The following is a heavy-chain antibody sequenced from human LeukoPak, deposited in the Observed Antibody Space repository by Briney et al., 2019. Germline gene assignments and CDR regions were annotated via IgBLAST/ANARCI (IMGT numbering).Heavy chain of an antibody. V-gene: IGHV4-59*01. Sequence: PSETLSLTCTVSGGSISSYYWSWIRQPPGKGLEWIGYIYYSGSTNYNPSLKSRVTISVDTSKNQFSLKLSSVTAADTAVYYCARSRELDYYFDYWGQGTLVTVSS. D-gene: IGHD1-26*01. J-gene: IGHJ4*02. CDR2: IYYSGST. CDR1: GGSISSYY. CDR3: ARSRELDYYFDY.